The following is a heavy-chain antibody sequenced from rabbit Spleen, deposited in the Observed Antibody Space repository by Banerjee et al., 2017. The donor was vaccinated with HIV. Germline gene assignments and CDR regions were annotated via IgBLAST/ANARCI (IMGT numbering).Heavy chain of an antibody. V-gene: IGHV1S40*01. CDR2: IDSGSSGFA. CDR1: GGSFSYSSY. J-gene: IGHJ6*01. D-gene: IGHD8-1*01. CDR3: ARYSGSSFSSYIMDL. Sequence: QSLEEAGGDLVKPGASPILTCTASGGSFSYSSYMCCVRQAPGKGLEWIVCIDSGSSGFAYFATWAKGRFTVSKTSSTTVTLQMTSLTATVTATYFCARYSGSSFSSYIMDLWGQGTLVTVS.